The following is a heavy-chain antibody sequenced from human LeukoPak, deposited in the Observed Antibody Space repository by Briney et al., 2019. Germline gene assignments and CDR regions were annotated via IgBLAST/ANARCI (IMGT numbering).Heavy chain of an antibody. V-gene: IGHV4-34*01. CDR1: GGSFSGYY. CDR2: INHSGST. J-gene: IGHJ4*02. D-gene: IGHD7-27*01. Sequence: SETLSLTCAVYGGSFSGYYWSWIRQPPGKGLEWIGEINHSGSTNYNPSLKSRVTISVDTSKNQFSLKLTYVTAADTAMYYCMRDGPSWGLLWGLGTLVTVSS. CDR3: MRDGPSWGLL.